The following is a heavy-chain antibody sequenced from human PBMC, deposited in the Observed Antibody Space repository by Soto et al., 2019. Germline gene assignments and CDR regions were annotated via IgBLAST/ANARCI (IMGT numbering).Heavy chain of an antibody. CDR1: GFTFSVYS. V-gene: IGHV3-48*02. CDR3: ARSVVGPSDY. Sequence: EVQLVESGGDLVQRGGSLRLSCVASGFTFSVYSMNWVRQAPGKGLVWCSYITSETKTIQYADSVKGPFTISRDNAKNSVYLLMTSLRDEATAVYYRARSVVGPSDYWGQGTVVTVSS. CDR2: ITSETKTI. D-gene: IGHD2-15*01. J-gene: IGHJ4*02.